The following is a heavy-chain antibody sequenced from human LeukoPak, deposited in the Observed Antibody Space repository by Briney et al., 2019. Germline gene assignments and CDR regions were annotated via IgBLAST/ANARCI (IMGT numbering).Heavy chain of an antibody. CDR1: GFTVSSNY. V-gene: IGHV3-23*01. CDR3: AKNREGNSSSWYSS. D-gene: IGHD6-13*01. CDR2: ISGSGGST. J-gene: IGHJ5*02. Sequence: QTGGSLRLSCAASGFTVSSNYMSWVRQAPGKGLEWVSAISGSGGSTYYADSVKGRFTISRDNSKNTLYLQMNSLRAEDTPVNYGAKNREGNSSSWYSSWGQEPLVP.